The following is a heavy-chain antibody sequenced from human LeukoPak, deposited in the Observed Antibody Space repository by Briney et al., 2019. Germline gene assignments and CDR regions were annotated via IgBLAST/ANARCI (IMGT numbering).Heavy chain of an antibody. D-gene: IGHD6-19*01. CDR2: ISWNSGYI. Sequence: GGSLRLSCAASGFTFENYAMHWVGQAPGKGLEGLSIISWNSGYIGYADSVKGRFTISRDNAKKSLDLPMNSLRAEDTAFYYCAKVRGTYSSGYFFDYWGQGTLVTVSS. J-gene: IGHJ4*02. CDR3: AKVRGTYSSGYFFDY. CDR1: GFTFENYA. V-gene: IGHV3-9*01.